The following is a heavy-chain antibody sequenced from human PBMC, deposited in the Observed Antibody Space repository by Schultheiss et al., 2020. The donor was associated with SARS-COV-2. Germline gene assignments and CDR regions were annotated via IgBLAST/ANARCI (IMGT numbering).Heavy chain of an antibody. CDR2: MSYDGSNK. CDR1: GFTFSSYA. Sequence: GGSLRLSCAASGFTFSSYAMHWVRQAPGKGLEWVAVMSYDGSNKYYTDSVKGRFTISRDNSKNTLYLQMNSLRAEDTAVYHCARDYDFWSGYVYWGQGTLVTVSS. D-gene: IGHD3-3*01. J-gene: IGHJ4*02. V-gene: IGHV3-30*07. CDR3: ARDYDFWSGYVY.